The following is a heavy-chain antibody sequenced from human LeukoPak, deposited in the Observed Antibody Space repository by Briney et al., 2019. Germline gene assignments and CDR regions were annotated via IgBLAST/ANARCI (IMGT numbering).Heavy chain of an antibody. D-gene: IGHD6-19*01. J-gene: IGHJ4*02. CDR2: IIPIFGTA. CDR3: ARGGWRYSSGWYYFDY. V-gene: IGHV1-69*13. CDR1: GGTFSSYA. Sequence: GASVKVSCKASGGTFSSYAISWVRQAPGQGLEWMGGIIPIFGTANYAQKFQGRVTITADESTSTAYMELSSLRSEDTAVYYCARGGWRYSSGWYYFDYWGQGTLVTVSS.